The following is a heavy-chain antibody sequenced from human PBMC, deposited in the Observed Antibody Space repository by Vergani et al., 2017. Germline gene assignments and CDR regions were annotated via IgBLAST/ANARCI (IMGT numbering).Heavy chain of an antibody. CDR3: ARDREAAAGNAFDI. D-gene: IGHD6-13*01. J-gene: IGHJ3*02. CDR2: ISYDGSNK. CDR1: GFTFSSYA. Sequence: QVQLVESGGGVFQPGRSLRLSCAASGFTFSSYAMHWVRQAPGKGLEWVAVISYDGSNKYYADSEKGLFTISRDNSKNTLYLQMNSLRAEDTAVYYCARDREAAAGNAFDIWGQGTMVTVSS. V-gene: IGHV3-30-3*01.